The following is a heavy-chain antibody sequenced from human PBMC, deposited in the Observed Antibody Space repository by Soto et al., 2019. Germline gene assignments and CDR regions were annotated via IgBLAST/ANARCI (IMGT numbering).Heavy chain of an antibody. J-gene: IGHJ3*01. D-gene: IGHD1-26*01. V-gene: IGHV3-7*03. CDR1: GISLSDFW. Sequence: VQLVESGGGLVQPGGSLTLSCVDSGISLSDFWMSWVRQAPGKGLEWVANIRQGGSDKNYVDSVKGRFTVSRDSAKNSVYLHKTNLSGEDTSMYFCSTERGSYFDAYDHWGQGTMVSVSS. CDR3: STERGSYFDAYDH. CDR2: IRQGGSDK.